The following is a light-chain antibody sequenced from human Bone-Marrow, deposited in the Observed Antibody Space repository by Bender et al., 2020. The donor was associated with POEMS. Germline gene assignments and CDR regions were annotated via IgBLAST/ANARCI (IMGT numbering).Light chain of an antibody. CDR1: KLGDNF. Sequence: SYELTQPPSLSVSPGQTASISCSGDKLGDNFVCWYQQKPGQSPSLVMFQDNKRPSGIPERFSGSNSGNTATLTISGTQAMDEADYYCNSYTSSSNVVFGTGTKVTVL. V-gene: IGLV3-1*01. CDR3: NSYTSSSNVV. CDR2: QDN. J-gene: IGLJ1*01.